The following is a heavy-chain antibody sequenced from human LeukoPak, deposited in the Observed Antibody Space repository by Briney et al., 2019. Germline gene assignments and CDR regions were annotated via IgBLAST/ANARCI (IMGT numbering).Heavy chain of an antibody. CDR3: ARRPYYYDSSGAGPPDY. J-gene: IGHJ4*02. V-gene: IGHV1-69*13. CDR2: IIPIFGTA. Sequence: SVKVSCKASGGTFSSYAISWVRQAPGQGLEWMGGIIPIFGTANYAQKFQGRVTITADESTSTAYVELSSLRSEDTAVYYCARRPYYYDSSGAGPPDYWGQGTLVTVSS. D-gene: IGHD3-22*01. CDR1: GGTFSSYA.